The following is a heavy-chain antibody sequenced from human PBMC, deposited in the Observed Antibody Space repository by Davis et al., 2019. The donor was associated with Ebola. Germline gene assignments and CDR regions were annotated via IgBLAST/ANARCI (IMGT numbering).Heavy chain of an antibody. J-gene: IGHJ4*02. Sequence: GGSLRLSCAASGFTFSSYAMHWVRQAPGKGLEWVAVISYDGSNKYYADSVKGRFTISRDNSKNTLYLQMNSLRAEDTAVYYCAKGGVVMKNWGYFDYWGQGTLVIVSS. CDR3: AKGGVVMKNWGYFDY. CDR1: GFTFSSYA. CDR2: ISYDGSNK. V-gene: IGHV3-30*04. D-gene: IGHD2-21*01.